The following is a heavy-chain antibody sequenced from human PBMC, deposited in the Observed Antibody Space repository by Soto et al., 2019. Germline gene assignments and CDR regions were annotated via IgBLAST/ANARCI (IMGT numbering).Heavy chain of an antibody. CDR2: IYYIGST. D-gene: IGHD2-2*01. V-gene: IGHV4-59*01. CDR3: ARGLRRQLLNWFDP. CDR1: GGSISSYY. J-gene: IGHJ5*02. Sequence: TLSLTCTVSGGSISSYYWSWIRQPPGKGLEWIGYIYYIGSTNYNPSLKSRVTISVDTSKNQFSLKLSSVTAADTAVYYCARGLRRQLLNWFDPWGQGTLVTVSS.